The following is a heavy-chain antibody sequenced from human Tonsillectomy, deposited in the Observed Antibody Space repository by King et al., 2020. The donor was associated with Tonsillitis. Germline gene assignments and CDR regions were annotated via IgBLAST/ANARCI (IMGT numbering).Heavy chain of an antibody. D-gene: IGHD3-10*01. Sequence: QLQESGPGLVKPSETLSLSCAVSGDSIRDYQWNWIRQPAGKGLEWIGRISISGTTNHNPAFKGRVTLSLDTSKNQFPLNLRSWTAADPAIYYCARWGSMTSLDHWGQGILVTVSS. V-gene: IGHV4-4*07. J-gene: IGHJ4*02. CDR1: GDSIRDYQ. CDR2: ISISGTT. CDR3: ARWGSMTSLDH.